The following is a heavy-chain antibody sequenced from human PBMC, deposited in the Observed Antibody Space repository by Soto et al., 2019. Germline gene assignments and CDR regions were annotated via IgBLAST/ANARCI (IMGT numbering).Heavy chain of an antibody. CDR2: ISSSGSTK. J-gene: IGHJ3*02. Sequence: EGQLVESGGGLVQPGGSLRLSCAASGFTFSSFEMNWVRQAPGKGLECVSYISSSGSTKYYADSVKGRFTISRDNAKNSLLLQMNSLRAEDTAVYYCAREGPADGLDIWGQGTMVNVSS. CDR1: GFTFSSFE. V-gene: IGHV3-48*03. CDR3: AREGPADGLDI.